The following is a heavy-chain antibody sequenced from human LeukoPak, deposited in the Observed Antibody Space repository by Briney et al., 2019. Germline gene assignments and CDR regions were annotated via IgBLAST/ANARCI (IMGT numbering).Heavy chain of an antibody. Sequence: GGSLRLSCAASGFTFSSYAMSWVRQAPGKGLEWVSAISGSGGSTYYADSVKGRFTISRDNSKNTLYLQMNSLRAEDTAVYCCAKGGGWSRRYFDYWGQGTLVTVSS. J-gene: IGHJ4*02. CDR2: ISGSGGST. CDR1: GFTFSSYA. CDR3: AKGGGWSRRYFDY. D-gene: IGHD6-19*01. V-gene: IGHV3-23*01.